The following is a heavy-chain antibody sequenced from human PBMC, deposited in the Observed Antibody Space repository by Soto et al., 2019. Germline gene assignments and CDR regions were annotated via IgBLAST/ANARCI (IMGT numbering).Heavy chain of an antibody. D-gene: IGHD3-10*01. CDR1: GLSVRNNY. CDR3: VRPLPSGRNYGMDV. CDR2: IYNDGTT. V-gene: IGHV3-53*01. Sequence: LRLSCTASGLSVRNNYMSWVRQAPGMGLEWVSVIYNDGTTYYADSVKGRFTISRDTSKNTLSLQMDSLRAEDTAVYYCVRPLPSGRNYGMDVWGQGTTVTVS. J-gene: IGHJ6*02.